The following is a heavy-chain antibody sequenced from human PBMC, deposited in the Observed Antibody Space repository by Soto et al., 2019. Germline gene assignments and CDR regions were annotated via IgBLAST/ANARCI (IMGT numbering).Heavy chain of an antibody. CDR1: GGSIRSYY. D-gene: IGHD5-18*01. CDR2: SYYSGST. Sequence: QVQLQESGPGLVKPSETLSLTCTVSGGSIRSYYWCWIRQPPGKGLEWIGYSYYSGSTNYNPPLNSRVTRSADTPKTQFSLKTTAVTVAETPVYYCARRYRYSVDSWGQGTLVTVYS. CDR3: ARRYRYSVDS. V-gene: IGHV4-59*01. J-gene: IGHJ4*02.